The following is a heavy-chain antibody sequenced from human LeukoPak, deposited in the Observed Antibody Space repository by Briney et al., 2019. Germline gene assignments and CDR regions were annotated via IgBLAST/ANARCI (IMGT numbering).Heavy chain of an antibody. CDR1: GFTFSSYS. V-gene: IGHV3-33*01. J-gene: IGHJ4*02. Sequence: PGRSLRLSCAASGFTFSSYSMHWARQAPGKGLEWVAVIWYDGSNKYYADSVKGRFTISRDNSKNTLYLRMNSLRAEDTAVYYCARDNDSVWGSYRYYYFDFWGQGTLVTVSS. CDR2: IWYDGSNK. D-gene: IGHD3-16*02. CDR3: ARDNDSVWGSYRYYYFDF.